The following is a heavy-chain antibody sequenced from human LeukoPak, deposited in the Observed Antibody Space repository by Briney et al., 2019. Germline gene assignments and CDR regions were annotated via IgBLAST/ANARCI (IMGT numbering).Heavy chain of an antibody. V-gene: IGHV3-66*02. D-gene: IGHD1-26*01. CDR1: GFTVGNNY. CDR3: ARGQIVGVQGDF. J-gene: IGHJ4*02. CDR2: MYSRGSS. Sequence: GGSLRLSCTVSGFTVGNNYMSWVRQAPGRGWGGVALMYSRGSSHYADSVRGRFTISRDSSKNTVYLQMNSLTAEDTAVYYCARGQIVGVQGDFWGQGTLVTVSS.